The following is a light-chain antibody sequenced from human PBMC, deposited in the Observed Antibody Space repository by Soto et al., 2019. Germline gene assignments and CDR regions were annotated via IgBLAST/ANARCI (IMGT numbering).Light chain of an antibody. V-gene: IGKV3-15*01. J-gene: IGKJ3*01. CDR2: GTS. CDR3: QHFITLPPLFT. CDR1: QNIRDN. Sequence: TQSPATLSVSPGERATLSCRASQNIRDNLAWYQQRPGQAPRLLIYGTSTSATGVPARLSGRGFGTDFTLTIHRLQSEDFAIYNCQHFITLPPLFTCGPGTTVDIK.